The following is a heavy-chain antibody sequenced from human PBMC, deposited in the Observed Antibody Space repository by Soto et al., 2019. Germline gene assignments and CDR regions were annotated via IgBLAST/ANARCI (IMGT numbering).Heavy chain of an antibody. J-gene: IGHJ5*02. D-gene: IGHD6-19*01. CDR1: GGTFRSHT. CDR3: EREQEYRSRLNWFAP. V-gene: IGHV1-69*08. CDR2: IIPALDIA. Sequence: QVQLVQSGAEVKKPGSSVKVSCKASGGTFRSHTISWVRQAPGQDLEWIGRIIPALDIADHAQKLQGRVTVTADRSTSTAYMELTRLNSEDTAVYYWEREQEYRSRLNWFAPWGQGTRVIVSS.